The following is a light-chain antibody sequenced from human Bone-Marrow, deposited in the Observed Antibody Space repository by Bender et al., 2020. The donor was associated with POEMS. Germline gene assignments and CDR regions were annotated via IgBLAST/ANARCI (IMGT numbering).Light chain of an antibody. CDR3: AVWDDSLNGWV. Sequence: QSVLTQPPSASGTPGQRVTISCSGGSSNIGAHAVNWYQHLPGPAPKLLIFSSHRRPSEVPDRFSGSRSGTSASLVIGVLQSEDEADYYCAVWDDSLNGWVFGGGTKLTVL. CDR1: SSNIGAHA. V-gene: IGLV1-44*01. CDR2: SSH. J-gene: IGLJ3*02.